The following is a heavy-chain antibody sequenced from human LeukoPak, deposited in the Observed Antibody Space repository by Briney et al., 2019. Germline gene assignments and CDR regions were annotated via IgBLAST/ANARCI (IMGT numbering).Heavy chain of an antibody. CDR2: ISSSGSTI. J-gene: IGHJ6*03. Sequence: GGSRRLSCAASGFTFSDYYMSWIRQAPGKGLEWVSYISSSGSTIYYADSVKGRFTISRDNAKNSLYLQMNSLRAEDTAVYYCARNPPLGCSSTSCYLLYYYMDVWGKGTTVTVSS. CDR1: GFTFSDYY. CDR3: ARNPPLGCSSTSCYLLYYYMDV. D-gene: IGHD2-2*01. V-gene: IGHV3-11*04.